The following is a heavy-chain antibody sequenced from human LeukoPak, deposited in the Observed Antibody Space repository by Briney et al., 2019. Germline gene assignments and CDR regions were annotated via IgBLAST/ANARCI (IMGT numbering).Heavy chain of an antibody. D-gene: IGHD3-22*01. V-gene: IGHV3-23*01. CDR1: GFTFSSNA. CDR3: AKEVYDPSGYYYAIFHY. CDR2: ISGSGTTT. J-gene: IGHJ4*02. Sequence: GGSLRLSCAASGFTFSSNAVSWVRQAPGKGLEWVSAISGSGTTTYYTDSVKGRFTISRDNSKNTLYLQMNGLRAEDTAVYYCAKEVYDPSGYYYAIFHYWGQGTLVTVSS.